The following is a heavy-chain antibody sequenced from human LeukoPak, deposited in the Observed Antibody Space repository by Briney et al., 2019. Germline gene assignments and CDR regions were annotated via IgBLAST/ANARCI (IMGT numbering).Heavy chain of an antibody. D-gene: IGHD3-9*01. CDR3: ARHYDILTDSRYFDY. V-gene: IGHV4-39*01. CDR1: GGSISSSSYY. Sequence: SETLSLTCTVSGGSISSSSYYWGWIRQPPGKGLEWIGSIYYSGSTYYNPSRKSRVTTSIDTSKNQFSLKLRSVTAADTAVYYCARHYDILTDSRYFDYWGQGTLVTVSS. J-gene: IGHJ4*02. CDR2: IYYSGST.